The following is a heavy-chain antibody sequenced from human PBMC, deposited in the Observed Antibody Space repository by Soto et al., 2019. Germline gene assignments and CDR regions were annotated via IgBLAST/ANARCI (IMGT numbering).Heavy chain of an antibody. J-gene: IGHJ6*03. Sequence: PSETLSLTCTVSGGSISSYYWSWIRQPPGKGLEWIGYIYYSGSTNYNPSLKSRVTISVDTSKNQFSLKLSSVTAADTAVYYCARVDIVASPDYYYYYMDVWGKGTTVTVSS. CDR2: IYYSGST. D-gene: IGHD5-12*01. V-gene: IGHV4-59*01. CDR3: ARVDIVASPDYYYYYMDV. CDR1: GGSISSYY.